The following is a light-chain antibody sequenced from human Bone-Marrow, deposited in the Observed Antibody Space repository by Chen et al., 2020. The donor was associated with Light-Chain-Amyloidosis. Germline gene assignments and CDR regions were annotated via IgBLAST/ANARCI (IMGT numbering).Light chain of an antibody. Sequence: SYELTQPPSVSVSPGQTARLTCSGDDLPTKYAYWYQQKPGQAPVLGIHRDTERPSGISERFSGSSSGTTATLTISGVQAEDEADYHCQSADSSGTYEVKFGGGTKLTGL. J-gene: IGLJ2*01. CDR2: RDT. CDR1: DLPTKY. V-gene: IGLV3-25*03. CDR3: QSADSSGTYEVK.